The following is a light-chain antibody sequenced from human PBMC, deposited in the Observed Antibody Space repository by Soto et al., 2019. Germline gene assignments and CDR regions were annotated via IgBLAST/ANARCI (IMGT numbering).Light chain of an antibody. CDR2: DAS. CDR3: QQYDTYSRT. V-gene: IGKV1-5*01. J-gene: IGKJ1*01. CDR1: QSISSW. Sequence: DIQMTQSPSTLSASVGDRVTISCRASQSISSWLAWYQQKPGKAPKLLMSDASSLERGVPSRFSGSGSGTEFTLTISSLQPDDFATYYCQQYDTYSRTLGQGTKVDIK.